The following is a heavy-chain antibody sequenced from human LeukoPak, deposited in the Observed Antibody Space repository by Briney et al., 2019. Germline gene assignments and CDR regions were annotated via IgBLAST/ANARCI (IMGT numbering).Heavy chain of an antibody. D-gene: IGHD3-10*02. CDR2: SKSKTDGGTT. V-gene: IGHV3-15*01. CDR3: TTVSYVGGY. CDR1: GFTFSHAW. J-gene: IGHJ4*02. Sequence: GGSLRLSCAASGFTFSHAWMSWVRQAPGEGLEWVGRSKSKTDGGTTDYAAPVKGRFTISRDESKSMLYLQMNSLKIEDTAVYYCTTVSYVGGYWGQGTLVTVSS.